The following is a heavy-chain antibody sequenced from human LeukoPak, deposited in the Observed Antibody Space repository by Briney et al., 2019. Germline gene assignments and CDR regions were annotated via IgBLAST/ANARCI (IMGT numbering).Heavy chain of an antibody. CDR2: IIGGAGST. Sequence: GGSLRLSCAASGFSFNSHGMSWVRQAPGKGLEWVSGIIGGAGSTYYADSVKGRFTISGDNSKNTLFLQMNSLRAEDTAAYYCAHGAMYQLDYWGQGTLVTVSS. D-gene: IGHD2-2*01. CDR3: AHGAMYQLDY. V-gene: IGHV3-23*01. CDR1: GFSFNSHG. J-gene: IGHJ4*02.